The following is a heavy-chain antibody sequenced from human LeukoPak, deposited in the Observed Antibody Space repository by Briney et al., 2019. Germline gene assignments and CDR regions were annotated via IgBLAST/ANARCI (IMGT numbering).Heavy chain of an antibody. D-gene: IGHD3-10*01. CDR1: GGSISSYY. CDR3: ARGQAQAYYGSGSYPFGY. J-gene: IGHJ4*02. Sequence: SETLSLTCTVSGGSISSYYWSWIRQPPGKGLEWTGYIYYSGSTKSNPSLKSRITISVDTSKNQFSLKLSSVTAADTAVYYCARGQAQAYYGSGSYPFGYWGQGTLVTVSS. CDR2: IYYSGST. V-gene: IGHV4-59*01.